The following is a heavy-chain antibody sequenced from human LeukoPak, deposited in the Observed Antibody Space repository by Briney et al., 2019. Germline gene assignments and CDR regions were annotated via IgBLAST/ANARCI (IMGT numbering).Heavy chain of an antibody. CDR3: ARLGGPASLNTNYFDP. J-gene: IGHJ5*02. Sequence: GESLKISCKASGYSFPDYWIAWVRQMSGKGLEWMGIIYPGDSDTRYSPSFQGQVTISVDKSISTAYLQWSSLKASDTAMYYCARLGGPASLNTNYFDPWGQGTLVTVSS. CDR1: GYSFPDYW. D-gene: IGHD4-23*01. V-gene: IGHV5-51*01. CDR2: IYPGDSDT.